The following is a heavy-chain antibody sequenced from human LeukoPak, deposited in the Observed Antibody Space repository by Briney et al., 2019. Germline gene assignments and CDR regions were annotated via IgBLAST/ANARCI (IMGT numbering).Heavy chain of an antibody. CDR3: ARDAHSSSWSFDY. CDR1: GFTFSDYY. D-gene: IGHD6-13*01. CDR2: ISSSSSYT. J-gene: IGHJ4*02. V-gene: IGHV3-11*06. Sequence: TGGSLRLSCAASGFTFSDYYMSWIRQAPGKGLEWVSYISSSSSYTNYADSVKSRFTISRDNAKNSLYLQMNSLRAEDTAVYYCARDAHSSSWSFDYWGQGTLVTVSS.